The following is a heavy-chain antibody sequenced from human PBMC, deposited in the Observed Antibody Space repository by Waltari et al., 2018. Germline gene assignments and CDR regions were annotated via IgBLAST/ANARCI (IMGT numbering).Heavy chain of an antibody. CDR1: GGSISSSSYY. CDR3: ARDGQQLVET. D-gene: IGHD6-13*01. Sequence: QLQLQESGPGLVTPSETLSLTCTVSGGSISSSSYYWGWIRQPPGKGLEWIGSIYYSGSTYYNPSLKSRVTISVDTSKNQFSLKLSSVTAADTAVYYCARDGQQLVETWGQGTLVTVSS. V-gene: IGHV4-39*07. CDR2: IYYSGST. J-gene: IGHJ5*02.